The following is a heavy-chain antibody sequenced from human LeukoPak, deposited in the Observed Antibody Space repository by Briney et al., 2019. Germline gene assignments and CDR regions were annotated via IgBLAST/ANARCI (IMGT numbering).Heavy chain of an antibody. Sequence: SQTLSLTCTVTGGSISSGDYYWSWIRQPPGKGLEWIGYIYYSGSTYYNPSLKSRVTISVDTSKNQFSLKLSSVTAADTAVYYCASTISTSPGWFDPWGQGTLVTVSS. D-gene: IGHD3-3*01. CDR2: IYYSGST. V-gene: IGHV4-30-4*08. CDR1: GGSISSGDYY. J-gene: IGHJ5*02. CDR3: ASTISTSPGWFDP.